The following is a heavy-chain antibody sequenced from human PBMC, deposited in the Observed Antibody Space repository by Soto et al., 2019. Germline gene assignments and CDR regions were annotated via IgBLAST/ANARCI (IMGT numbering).Heavy chain of an antibody. V-gene: IGHV1-46*03. CDR3: ARESRCIGGSCYSRWFVP. CDR1: GYTFTSYY. J-gene: IGHJ5*02. CDR2: INPSGGST. D-gene: IGHD2-15*01. Sequence: ASVKVSCKASGYTFTSYYMHWVRQAPGQGLERMGIINPSGGSTSYAQKFQGRVTMTRDTSTSTVYMELSSLRSEDTAVYYCARESRCIGGSCYSRWFVPWGQGPFVTVFS.